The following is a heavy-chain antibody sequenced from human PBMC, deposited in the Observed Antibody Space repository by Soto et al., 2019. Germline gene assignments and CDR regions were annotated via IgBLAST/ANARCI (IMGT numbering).Heavy chain of an antibody. V-gene: IGHV4-4*07. Sequence: SETLSLTCSVSGGSMSKFYWSWIRKTAGRGLEWMGRVYATGTSDYNPSLRSRIAMSVDISKKTFSLRLRSVTAADTGVYYCVRDGSKTLRDCFDPWGQGILVTVSS. J-gene: IGHJ5*02. CDR3: VRDGSKTLRDCFDP. D-gene: IGHD4-17*01. CDR2: VYATGTS. CDR1: GGSMSKFY.